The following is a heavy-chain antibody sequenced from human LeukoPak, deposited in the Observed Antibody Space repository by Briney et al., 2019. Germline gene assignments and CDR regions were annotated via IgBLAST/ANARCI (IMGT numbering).Heavy chain of an antibody. CDR2: ISYDGSNK. V-gene: IGHV3-30*04. J-gene: IGHJ4*02. CDR1: GFTFSSYA. D-gene: IGHD6-19*01. Sequence: GGSLRLSCAASGFTFSSYAMHWVRQAPGKGLEWVAVISYDGSNKYYADSVKGRFTISRDNSKNTLYLQMNSLRAEDTAVYYFARDPLISGWNESYFDYWGQGTLVTVSS. CDR3: ARDPLISGWNESYFDY.